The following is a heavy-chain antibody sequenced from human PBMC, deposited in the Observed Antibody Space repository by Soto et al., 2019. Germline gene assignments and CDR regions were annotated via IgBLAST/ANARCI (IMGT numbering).Heavy chain of an antibody. CDR2: IFWDDDK. J-gene: IGHJ4*02. Sequence: QITLKESGPTLVKPTQTLTLTCSFSGFSLSTRGVAVGWIRQPPGKALEWLALIFWDDDKWYSPSLRSRLTITEETSKNQGVLTLTNMDPVDTATYYCARRSRGYAYYFAQWGQGTLVNVSS. V-gene: IGHV2-5*02. D-gene: IGHD5-12*01. CDR3: ARRSRGYAYYFAQ. CDR1: GFSLSTRGVA.